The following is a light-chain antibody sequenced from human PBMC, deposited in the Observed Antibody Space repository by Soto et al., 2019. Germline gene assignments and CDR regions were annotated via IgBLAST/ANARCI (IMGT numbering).Light chain of an antibody. J-gene: IGLJ1*01. Sequence: QAVVTQPASVSGSPGQSITISCTGTSSDVGGSAYVSWYQQFPGNVPRLLIYKVTNRPSGVSYRFSGSKSGNTASLTISGLQAEDEADYFCTSSTTGSLYVFGTGTQLTVL. CDR3: TSSTTGSLYV. CDR1: SSDVGGSAY. V-gene: IGLV2-14*01. CDR2: KVT.